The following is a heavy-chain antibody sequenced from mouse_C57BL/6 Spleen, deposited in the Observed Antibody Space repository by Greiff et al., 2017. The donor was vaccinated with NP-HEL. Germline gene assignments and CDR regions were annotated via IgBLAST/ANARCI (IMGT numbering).Heavy chain of an antibody. J-gene: IGHJ2*01. CDR3: ARDRYYGSTYFDY. CDR1: GFTFSDYG. V-gene: IGHV5-17*01. D-gene: IGHD1-1*01. CDR2: ISSGSSTI. Sequence: DVKLVESGGGLVKPGGSLKLSCAASGFTFSDYGMHWVRQAPEKGLEWVAYISSGSSTIYYADTVKGRFTISRDNAKNTLFLQMTSLRSEDTAMYYCARDRYYGSTYFDYWGQGTTLTVSS.